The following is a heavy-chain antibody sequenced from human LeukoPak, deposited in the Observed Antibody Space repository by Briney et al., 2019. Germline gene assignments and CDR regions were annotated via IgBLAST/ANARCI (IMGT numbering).Heavy chain of an antibody. CDR3: AGYNSSGLPFFQH. D-gene: IGHD3-22*01. CDR1: GGSFSGYY. Sequence: PSETLSLTCAVYGGSFSGYYWSWIRQPPGKGLEWIGEINHSGSTNYNPSLKSRVTISVDTSKNQFSPKLSSVTAADTAVYYCAGYNSSGLPFFQHWGQGTLVTVSS. V-gene: IGHV4-34*01. CDR2: INHSGST. J-gene: IGHJ1*01.